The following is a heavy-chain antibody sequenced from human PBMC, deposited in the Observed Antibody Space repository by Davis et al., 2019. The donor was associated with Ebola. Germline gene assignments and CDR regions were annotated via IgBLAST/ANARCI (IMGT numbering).Heavy chain of an antibody. V-gene: IGHV3-23*01. CDR2: VNGGGDGT. J-gene: IGHJ4*02. D-gene: IGHD6-6*01. Sequence: PGGSLRLSCAASGFTFSTYAINWVRQASGKGLEWVSAVNGGGDGTYYADSLKGRFTISRDNSKNTVYLQMNSLRAEDTAVYYCAKPTQSSSGVGRYFDYWGQGTLVTVSS. CDR3: AKPTQSSSGVGRYFDY. CDR1: GFTFSTYA.